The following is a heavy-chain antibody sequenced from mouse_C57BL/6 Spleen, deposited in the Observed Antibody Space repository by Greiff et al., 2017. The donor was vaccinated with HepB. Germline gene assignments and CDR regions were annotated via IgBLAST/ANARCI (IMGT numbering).Heavy chain of an antibody. J-gene: IGHJ4*01. D-gene: IGHD1-1*01. V-gene: IGHV2-5*01. CDR3: AKGATVRDYAMDY. Sequence: VKLVESGPGLVQPSQSLSITCTVSGFSLTSYGVHWVRQSPGKGLEWLGVIWRGGSTDYNAAFMSRLSITKDNSKSQVFFKMNSLQADDTAIYYCAKGATVRDYAMDYWGQGTSVTVSS. CDR1: GFSLTSYG. CDR2: IWRGGST.